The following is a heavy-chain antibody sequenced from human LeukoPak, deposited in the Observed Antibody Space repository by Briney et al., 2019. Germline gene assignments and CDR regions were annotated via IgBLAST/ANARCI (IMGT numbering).Heavy chain of an antibody. J-gene: IGHJ4*02. CDR3: ARDGSLPDY. CDR2: IYSDGSST. V-gene: IGHV3-74*01. CDR1: GFTFSSYW. D-gene: IGHD5-12*01. Sequence: GGSLRLSCAASGFTFSSYWMHWVRQPPGEGLVWVSRIYSDGSSTSNADSVKGRFTISRDNAKNTLYLQMNSLRAEDTAVYYCARDGSLPDYWGQGTLVTVSS.